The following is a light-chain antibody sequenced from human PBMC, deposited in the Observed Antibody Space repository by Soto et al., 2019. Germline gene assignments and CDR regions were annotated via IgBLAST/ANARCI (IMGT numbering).Light chain of an antibody. CDR3: QQFDKLIT. J-gene: IGKJ4*01. V-gene: IGKV3D-20*01. CDR1: QSITNNF. CDR2: DAS. Sequence: EIVLTQSPATLSLSPGERATPSCGASQSITNNFLAWYQQRTGLAPRLLIYDASNRAAGIPDRFSGSGSGTDFTLTISRLEPEDFAVYYCQQFDKLITFGGGTKV.